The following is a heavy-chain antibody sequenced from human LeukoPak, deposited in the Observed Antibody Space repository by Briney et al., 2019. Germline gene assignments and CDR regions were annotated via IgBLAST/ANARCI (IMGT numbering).Heavy chain of an antibody. CDR1: GFTFSSYE. D-gene: IGHD3-10*01. CDR2: ISSSGSTI. Sequence: PGGSLRLSCAASGFTFSSYEMNWVRQAPGKGLEWVSYISSSGSTIYYADSVKGRFTISRDNAKNSLYLQMTSLRAEDTAVYYCARGRVEGYYYYGMDVWGQGTTVTVSS. J-gene: IGHJ6*02. CDR3: ARGRVEGYYYYGMDV. V-gene: IGHV3-48*03.